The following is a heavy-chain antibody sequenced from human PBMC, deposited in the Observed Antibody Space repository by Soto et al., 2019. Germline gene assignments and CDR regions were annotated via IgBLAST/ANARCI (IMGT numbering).Heavy chain of an antibody. CDR1: GFTFSSYA. CDR2: VNEDGSEK. CDR3: ARLRSGWSIDY. D-gene: IGHD6-19*01. J-gene: IGHJ4*02. Sequence: GGSLRLSCAASGFTFSSYAMSWVRQAPGKGLEWVANVNEDGSEKNYVDSVKGRFTISRDNAKNSLYLQVNSLTAADTAVYYCARLRSGWSIDYWGQGALVTVS. V-gene: IGHV3-7*03.